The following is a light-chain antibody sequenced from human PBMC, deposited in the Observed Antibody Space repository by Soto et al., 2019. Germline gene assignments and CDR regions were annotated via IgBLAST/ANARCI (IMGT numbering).Light chain of an antibody. CDR3: QKFNSAPYT. CDR2: AAS. V-gene: IGKV1-27*01. Sequence: DIQMTQSPSSLSTSVGDRVTITCRASQGISNSLAWYQQKPGKVPKLLIYAASTLQSAVPSRFSGSGSGTDFTLTISSLQPEDFATYYCQKFNSAPYTFGQGTRLEIK. CDR1: QGISNS. J-gene: IGKJ2*01.